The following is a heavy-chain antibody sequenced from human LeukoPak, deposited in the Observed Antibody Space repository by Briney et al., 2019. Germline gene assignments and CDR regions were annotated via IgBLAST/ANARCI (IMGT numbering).Heavy chain of an antibody. Sequence: GGSLRLSCAASGFTFGSYAMSWVRQAPGKGLEWVSAITASGGGTYYADSVKGRFTISRDNARNSLYLQMSSLRAEDTAVYYCARALYYDILTGYQTHTYYFDYWGQGTLVTVSS. V-gene: IGHV3-23*01. CDR1: GFTFGSYA. CDR2: ITASGGGT. D-gene: IGHD3-9*01. CDR3: ARALYYDILTGYQTHTYYFDY. J-gene: IGHJ4*02.